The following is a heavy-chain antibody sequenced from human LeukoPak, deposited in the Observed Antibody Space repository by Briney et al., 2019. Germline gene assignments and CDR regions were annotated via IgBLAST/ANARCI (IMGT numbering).Heavy chain of an antibody. CDR2: INHSGST. V-gene: IGHV4-34*01. D-gene: IGHD7-27*01. CDR1: RGSLSQYY. CDR3: ARSLRVAGFVTGDGYDY. Sequence: SETLSLTRALYRGSLSQYYWSWLRQPPGNGLEWIGEINHSGSTNYNPSLKSRVTISVDTSKNQFSLKMSSVTAADTAVYYCARSLRVAGFVTGDGYDYWGQGTLVTVSS. J-gene: IGHJ4*02.